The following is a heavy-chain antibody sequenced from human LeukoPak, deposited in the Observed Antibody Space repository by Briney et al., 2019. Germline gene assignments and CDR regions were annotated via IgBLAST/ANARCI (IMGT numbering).Heavy chain of an antibody. D-gene: IGHD3-10*01. Sequence: PSETLSLTCTVSGGSISSYYCSWIRQPPRKGLEWIGYIYYSGSTNYNPSLKSRVTMSVDTSKSQFSLKLSSVTAADTAVYYCARDMVLGVMDVWGQGTTVTVSS. CDR2: IYYSGST. V-gene: IGHV4-59*01. CDR3: ARDMVLGVMDV. J-gene: IGHJ6*02. CDR1: GGSISSYY.